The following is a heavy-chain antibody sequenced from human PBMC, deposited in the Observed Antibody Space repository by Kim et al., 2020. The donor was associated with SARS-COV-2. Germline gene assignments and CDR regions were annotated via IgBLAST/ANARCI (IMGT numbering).Heavy chain of an antibody. V-gene: IGHV3-30*18. D-gene: IGHD2-15*01. CDR3: AKDLLYCSGGSCSAGFQH. CDR2: ISYDGSNK. J-gene: IGHJ1*01. CDR1: GFTFSSYG. Sequence: GGSLRLSCAASGFTFSSYGMHWVRQAPGKGLEWVAVISYDGSNKYYADSVKGRFTISRDNSKNTLYLQMNSLRAEDTAVYYCAKDLLYCSGGSCSAGFQHWGQGTLVTVSS.